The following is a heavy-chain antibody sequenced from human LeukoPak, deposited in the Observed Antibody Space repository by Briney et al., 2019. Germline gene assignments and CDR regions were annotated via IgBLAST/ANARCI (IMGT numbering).Heavy chain of an antibody. V-gene: IGHV3-30*02. Sequence: GGSLRLSCAASGFTFSSYAMHWVRQAPGKGLEWVAFIRYDGIYKYYADSVKGRFTIFRDKSKTTLFLQVDSLRAEDTAVYYCAKDPEKGLAVARLEHWGQGTLVTVSS. D-gene: IGHD6-19*01. CDR1: GFTFSSYA. J-gene: IGHJ5*02. CDR3: AKDPEKGLAVARLEH. CDR2: IRYDGIYK.